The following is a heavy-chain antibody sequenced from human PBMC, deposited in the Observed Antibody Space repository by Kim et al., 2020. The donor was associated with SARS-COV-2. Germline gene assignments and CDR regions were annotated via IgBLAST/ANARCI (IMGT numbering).Heavy chain of an antibody. CDR3: ARELVVVPAAIQGGLDY. V-gene: IGHV3-33*01. CDR1: GFTFSSYG. CDR2: IWYDGSNK. J-gene: IGHJ4*02. Sequence: GGSLRLSCAASGFTFSSYGMHWVRQAPGKGLEWVAVIWYDGSNKYYADSVKGRFTISRDNSKNTLYLQMNSLRAEDTAVYYCARELVVVPAAIQGGLDYWGQGTLVTVSS. D-gene: IGHD2-2*02.